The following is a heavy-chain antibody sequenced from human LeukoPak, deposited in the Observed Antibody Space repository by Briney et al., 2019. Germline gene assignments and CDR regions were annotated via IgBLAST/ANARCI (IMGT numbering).Heavy chain of an antibody. Sequence: GGSLRLSCAASGFTFSSYWMHWVRQAPGKGLVWVSRINSDGSSTSYADSVRGRLSISRDNAKNTLYLQMNSLRAEDTAVYYCARTGHRRHHYYYSYMDVWGKGTTVIVS. CDR2: INSDGSST. V-gene: IGHV3-74*01. D-gene: IGHD7-27*01. J-gene: IGHJ6*03. CDR1: GFTFSSYW. CDR3: ARTGHRRHHYYYSYMDV.